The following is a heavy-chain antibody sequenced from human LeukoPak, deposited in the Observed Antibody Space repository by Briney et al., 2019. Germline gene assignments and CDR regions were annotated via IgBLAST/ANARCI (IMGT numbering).Heavy chain of an antibody. CDR1: GFSVSTNY. CDR2: LYSGSST. Sequence: PGGSLTLSCAASGFSVSTNYMNWVRQAPGKGLEWVSILYSGSSTYYTDSVKGRFTISRDNSRNTLYLLMTNLRAEDTAVYYCARVGDHYHWYLDLWGRGSPLTVSS. V-gene: IGHV3-53*01. D-gene: IGHD3-10*01. J-gene: IGHJ2*01. CDR3: ARVGDHYHWYLDL.